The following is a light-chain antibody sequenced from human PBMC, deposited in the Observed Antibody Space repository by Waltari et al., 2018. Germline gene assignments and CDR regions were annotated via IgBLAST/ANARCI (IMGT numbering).Light chain of an antibody. Sequence: SYVVTQPPSVSVAPGETATIPCGGDNIRTYRVHWYQQKAGQAPVLVIFYDRDRPSGIPDRFSGSNSGNTATLTISRVEAGDEARYYCHVWHPHVDPGVFGTGTEVTVL. CDR2: YDR. CDR1: NIRTYR. J-gene: IGLJ1*01. V-gene: IGLV3-21*04. CDR3: HVWHPHVDPGV.